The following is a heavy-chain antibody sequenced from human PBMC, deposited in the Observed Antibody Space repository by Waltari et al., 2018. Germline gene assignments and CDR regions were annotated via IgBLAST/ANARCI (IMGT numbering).Heavy chain of an antibody. Sequence: QVQLQESGPGLVKPSGTLSLSCAVSGGSISSSNWWSWVRQSPGKGLGWIGEIYHSGSTSTNPSRKSRVTISVDESKNQFSLKLSSVTAADTAVYYCARDLLDYDRNWYFVLWGRGTLVTVSS. D-gene: IGHD4-17*01. V-gene: IGHV4-4*02. CDR3: ARDLLDYDRNWYFVL. CDR1: GGSISSSNW. J-gene: IGHJ2*01. CDR2: IYHSGST.